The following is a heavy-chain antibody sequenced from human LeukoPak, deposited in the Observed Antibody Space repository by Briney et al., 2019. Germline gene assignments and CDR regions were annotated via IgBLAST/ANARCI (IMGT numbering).Heavy chain of an antibody. CDR1: GGSISSYY. D-gene: IGHD3-16*02. CDR3: ARSYDYVWGSYRPDYFDY. CDR2: IYYSGST. J-gene: IGHJ4*02. Sequence: PSETLSLTCTASGGSISSYYWSWIRQPPGKGLEWIGYIYYSGSTNYNPSLKSRVTISVDTSKNQFSLKLSSVTAADTAVYYCARSYDYVWGSYRPDYFDYWGQGTLVTVSS. V-gene: IGHV4-59*08.